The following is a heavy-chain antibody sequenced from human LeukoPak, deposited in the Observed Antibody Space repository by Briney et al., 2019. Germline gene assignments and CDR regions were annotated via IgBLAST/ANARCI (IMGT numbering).Heavy chain of an antibody. Sequence: GGSLRLSCAASGVTLSSYAMSWVRQAPGKGLEWVSGISGSGDNTYYADSVKGRFTISRDNSKNTLYVQVNSLGTEDTAAYYCAKGSYYDSSGSFYFDYWGQGTLVTVSS. D-gene: IGHD3-22*01. CDR2: ISGSGDNT. V-gene: IGHV3-23*01. J-gene: IGHJ4*02. CDR1: GVTLSSYA. CDR3: AKGSYYDSSGSFYFDY.